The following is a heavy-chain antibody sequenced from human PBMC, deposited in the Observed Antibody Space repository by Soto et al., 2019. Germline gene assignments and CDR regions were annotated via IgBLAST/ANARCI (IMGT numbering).Heavy chain of an antibody. V-gene: IGHV3-21*01. CDR2: ISSSSSYI. CDR1: GFTFSSYS. CDR3: ARDGGRRGGGYFDL. D-gene: IGHD3-16*01. J-gene: IGHJ2*01. Sequence: EVQLVESGGGLVKPGGSLRLSCAASGFTFSSYSMNWVRQAPGKGLEWVSSISSSSSYIYYADSVKGRFTISRDNAKNSLYLQMNSLGGEDTAVYYCARDGGRRGGGYFDLWGRGTLVTVSS.